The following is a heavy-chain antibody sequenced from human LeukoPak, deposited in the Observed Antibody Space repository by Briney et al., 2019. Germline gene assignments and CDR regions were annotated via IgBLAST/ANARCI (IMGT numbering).Heavy chain of an antibody. CDR1: GYTFTGYY. D-gene: IGHD3-22*01. V-gene: IGHV1-2*02. Sequence: ASVKVSCKASGYTFTGYYMHWVRQPPGQGLEWMGWINPNSGGTNYAQKFQGRVTMTRDTSISTAYMELSRLRSDDTAVYYCARDYYDPLDYYYMDVWGKGTTVTVSS. J-gene: IGHJ6*03. CDR3: ARDYYDPLDYYYMDV. CDR2: INPNSGGT.